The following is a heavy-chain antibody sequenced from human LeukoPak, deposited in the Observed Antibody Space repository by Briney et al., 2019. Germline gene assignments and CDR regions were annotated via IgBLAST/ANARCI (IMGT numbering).Heavy chain of an antibody. CDR3: ARWYYGSGSYYYYYGIDV. CDR1: GGSFSGYY. D-gene: IGHD3-10*01. Sequence: SETLSLTCAVYGGSFSGYYWSWIRQPPGKGLEWIGEINHSGSTNYNPSLKSRVTISVDTSKNQFSLKLSSVTAADTAVYYCARWYYGSGSYYYYYGIDVWGKGTTVTVSS. V-gene: IGHV4-34*01. CDR2: INHSGST. J-gene: IGHJ6*04.